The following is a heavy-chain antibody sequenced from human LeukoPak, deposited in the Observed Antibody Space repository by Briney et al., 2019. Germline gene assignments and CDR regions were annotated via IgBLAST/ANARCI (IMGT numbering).Heavy chain of an antibody. J-gene: IGHJ4*02. CDR3: ARDPLLRYSSTWNYFDY. V-gene: IGHV3-23*01. CDR2: ISGSGGTT. CDR1: GFTFSSYA. D-gene: IGHD6-13*01. Sequence: GGSLRLSCAASGFTFSSYAMSWVRQAPGKGLEWVSSISGSGGTTYYADSMKGRFTISRDNAKNSLYLQMNSLRAEDTALYYCARDPLLRYSSTWNYFDYWGQGTLVTVSS.